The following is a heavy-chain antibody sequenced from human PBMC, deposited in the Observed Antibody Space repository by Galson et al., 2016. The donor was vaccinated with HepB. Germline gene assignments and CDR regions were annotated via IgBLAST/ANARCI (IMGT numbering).Heavy chain of an antibody. J-gene: IGHJ3*02. CDR2: TNPNNGDT. CDR3: AASGRGVEGDALDI. V-gene: IGHV1-2*06. CDR1: GYMFTGFY. D-gene: IGHD3-10*01. Sequence: SVKVSCKASGYMFTGFYMHWVRQAPGQGLEWMGRTNPNNGDTNYAQTLVGRVTMTRDTSISTGYMELTSLNSDDTAMYYCAASGRGVEGDALDIWGQGTMVIVSS.